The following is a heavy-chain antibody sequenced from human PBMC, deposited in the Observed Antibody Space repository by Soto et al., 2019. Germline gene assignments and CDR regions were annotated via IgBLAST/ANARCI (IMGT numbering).Heavy chain of an antibody. D-gene: IGHD6-6*01. CDR2: ISGSGGST. Sequence: PGGSLRLSCAASGFTFSSYAMSWVRQAPGKGLEWVSAISGSGGSTYYADSVKGRFTIPRDNSKNTLYLQMNSLRAEDTAVYYCAKKAAARPVHKNYYYGMDVWGQGTTVTVSS. V-gene: IGHV3-23*01. CDR3: AKKAAARPVHKNYYYGMDV. J-gene: IGHJ6*02. CDR1: GFTFSSYA.